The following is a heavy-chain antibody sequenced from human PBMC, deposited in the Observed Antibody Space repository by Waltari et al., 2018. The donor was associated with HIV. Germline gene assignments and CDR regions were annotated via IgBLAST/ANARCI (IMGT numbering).Heavy chain of an antibody. V-gene: IGHV3-48*03. CDR3: ARVGSGYYYSWFDP. CDR1: GFPFRRYE. CDR2: NSSSGSTI. D-gene: IGHD3-22*01. J-gene: IGHJ5*02. Sequence: VQLVESGGGLVEPGGSLRLSGAACGFPFRRYELNWVRPAPGKGLGWVSYNSSSGSTIYYADSVKGRFTTSRDNAKTSLYLQMNSLRAEDTAVYYCARVGSGYYYSWFDPWGQGTLVTVSS.